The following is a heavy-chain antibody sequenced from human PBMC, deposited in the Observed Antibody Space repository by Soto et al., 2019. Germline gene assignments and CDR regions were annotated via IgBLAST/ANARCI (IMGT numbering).Heavy chain of an antibody. V-gene: IGHV3-11*01. J-gene: IGHJ3*02. CDR1: GFTFGDYY. D-gene: IGHD2-21*01. Sequence: VQLLESGGGLVQTGGSLRLSCAASGFTFGDYYMTWIRQAPGKGLEWVSYISSSGTGIYYADSVKGRFTISRDNAKNSLYLQMSSLRAEDTAVYYCARAYSDAFDIWGQGTMVTVSS. CDR2: ISSSGTGI. CDR3: ARAYSDAFDI.